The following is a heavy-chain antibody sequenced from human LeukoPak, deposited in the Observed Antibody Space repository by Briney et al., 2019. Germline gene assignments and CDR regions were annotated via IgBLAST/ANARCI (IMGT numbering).Heavy chain of an antibody. V-gene: IGHV3-30*03. Sequence: GGSLRLSCAASGFTFSSYGMHWVRQAPGKGLEWVAVISYDGSNKYYADSVKGRFTISRDNSKNTLYLQMNSLRAEDTAVYYCAREADYDFWSGYFEVNWFDPWGQGTLVTVSS. CDR1: GFTFSSYG. CDR2: ISYDGSNK. D-gene: IGHD3-3*01. J-gene: IGHJ5*02. CDR3: AREADYDFWSGYFEVNWFDP.